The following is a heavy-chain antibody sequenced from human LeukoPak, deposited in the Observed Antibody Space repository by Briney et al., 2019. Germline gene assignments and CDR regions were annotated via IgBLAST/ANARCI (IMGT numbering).Heavy chain of an antibody. Sequence: GSLRLSCAASGFTFSSYWMSWIRQPPGKGLEWIGEINHSGSTNYNPSLKSRVTISVDTSKNQFSLKLSSVTAADTAVYYCARGKSVTDYYYYYGMDVWGQGTTVTVSS. V-gene: IGHV4-34*01. J-gene: IGHJ6*02. CDR1: GFTFSSYW. D-gene: IGHD3-16*01. CDR2: INHSGST. CDR3: ARGKSVTDYYYYYGMDV.